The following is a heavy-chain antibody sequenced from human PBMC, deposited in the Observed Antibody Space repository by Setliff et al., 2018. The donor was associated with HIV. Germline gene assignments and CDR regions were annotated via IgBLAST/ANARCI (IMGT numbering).Heavy chain of an antibody. D-gene: IGHD6-13*01. J-gene: IGHJ3*02. V-gene: IGHV1-3*01. CDR2: INAGNGNT. CDR3: ATEVSSSPFIAAAGNDPFDI. Sequence: GASVKVSCKTSRYTFTSSAIHWVRQAPGQGLEWMGWINAGNGNTKYSQKLQGRVTITRDTSASTAYMELSSLTSEDTAVYYCATEVSSSPFIAAAGNDPFDIWGQGTMVTVSS. CDR1: RYTFTSSA.